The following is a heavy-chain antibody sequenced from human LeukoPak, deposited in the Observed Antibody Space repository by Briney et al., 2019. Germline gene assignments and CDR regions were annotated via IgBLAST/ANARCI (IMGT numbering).Heavy chain of an antibody. CDR2: INHSGLS. CDR1: GGSFSDSY. Sequence: SETLSLTCAVYGGSFSDSYWSWIRQPPGKTLEWIAEINHSGLSKYNPSLKSRVTILVDTPKNQVSLKMNFVTAADTAMYFCARHSTRSSRGSLGWLQSDSFDFWGLGTLVTVSS. J-gene: IGHJ4*02. V-gene: IGHV4-34*01. D-gene: IGHD5-24*01. CDR3: ARHSTRSSRGSLGWLQSDSFDF.